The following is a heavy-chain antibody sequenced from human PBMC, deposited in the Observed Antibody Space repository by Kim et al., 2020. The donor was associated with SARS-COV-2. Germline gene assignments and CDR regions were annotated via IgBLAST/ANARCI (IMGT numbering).Heavy chain of an antibody. CDR3: ARDLFGEFDF. CDR1: GFSLSSYW. V-gene: IGHV3-74*01. Sequence: GGSLRLSCAASGFSLSSYWFHWVRQVPGKGPVWVSRINPDGRTLNYAGAVRGLSIVSRDIAKNLLFLKMNSLRAEDTAVYYCARDLFGEFDFWGQGTLVTVSS. D-gene: IGHD3-16*01. CDR2: INPDGRTL. J-gene: IGHJ4*02.